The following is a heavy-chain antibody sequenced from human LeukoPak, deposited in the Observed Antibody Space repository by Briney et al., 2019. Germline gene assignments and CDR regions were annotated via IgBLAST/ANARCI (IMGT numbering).Heavy chain of an antibody. J-gene: IGHJ3*02. CDR1: GFTVGTNS. CDR3: VKEPERADAFEI. D-gene: IGHD1-14*01. Sequence: GGSLRLSCAASGFTVGTNSMSWARQSPGKGLVWVARIKNDGTYTSYAESEKGRFSISRDNAKNTLYLQMNSLRAEDTAIYYCVKEPERADAFEIWGQGTLVTVSS. CDR2: IKNDGTYT. V-gene: IGHV3-74*01.